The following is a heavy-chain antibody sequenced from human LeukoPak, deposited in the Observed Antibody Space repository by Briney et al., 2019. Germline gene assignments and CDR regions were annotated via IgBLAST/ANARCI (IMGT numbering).Heavy chain of an antibody. V-gene: IGHV5-51*01. Sequence: GESLKISCKGPGYSFTSYWIGWVRQMPGKGLEWMGIIYPGDSDTRYSPSFQGQVTISADKSISTAYLQWSSLKAPDTAMYYCARHPILEWSDYWGQGTLVTVSS. CDR1: GYSFTSYW. J-gene: IGHJ4*02. CDR3: ARHPILEWSDY. CDR2: IYPGDSDT. D-gene: IGHD3-3*01.